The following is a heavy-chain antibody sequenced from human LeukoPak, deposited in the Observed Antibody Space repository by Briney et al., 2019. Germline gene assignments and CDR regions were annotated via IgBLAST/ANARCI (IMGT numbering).Heavy chain of an antibody. CDR1: GFTFSSYW. J-gene: IGHJ4*02. D-gene: IGHD6-13*01. Sequence: GGSLRLSCAASGFTFSSYWMSWVRQAPGKGLEWVATIKEDGSNKYYADSVKGRFTISRDNSKNTLYLQMNSLRAEDTAVYYCAKLAAAGSGLFDYWGQGTLVTVSS. CDR3: AKLAAAGSGLFDY. V-gene: IGHV3-7*01. CDR2: IKEDGSNK.